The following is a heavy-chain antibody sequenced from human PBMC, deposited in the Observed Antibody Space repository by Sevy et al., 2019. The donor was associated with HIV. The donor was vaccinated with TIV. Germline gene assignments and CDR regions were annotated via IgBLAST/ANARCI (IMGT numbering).Heavy chain of an antibody. CDR1: GGSISSGGYS. CDR2: IYHSGST. Sequence: SETLSLTCAVSGGSISSGGYSWSWIRQPPGKGLEWIGYIYHSGSTYYNPSLKSRVTISVDRSKNQFSLKLSSVTAADTAVYYCVRESDILTGSFDYWGQGTLVTVSS. D-gene: IGHD3-9*01. J-gene: IGHJ4*02. CDR3: VRESDILTGSFDY. V-gene: IGHV4-30-2*01.